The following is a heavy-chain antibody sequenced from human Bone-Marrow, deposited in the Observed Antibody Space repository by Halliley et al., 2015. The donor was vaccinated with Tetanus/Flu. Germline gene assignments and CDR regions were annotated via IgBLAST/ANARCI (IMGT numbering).Heavy chain of an antibody. CDR3: ARVAQDAFDI. CDR2: ITANNGNT. Sequence: GLGWMGWITANNGNTYYSQKFQGRVTMTTDTFTDTAYLELRSLRYDDTAVYYCARVAQDAFDIWGHGTRVTVTS. J-gene: IGHJ3*02. V-gene: IGHV1-18*01.